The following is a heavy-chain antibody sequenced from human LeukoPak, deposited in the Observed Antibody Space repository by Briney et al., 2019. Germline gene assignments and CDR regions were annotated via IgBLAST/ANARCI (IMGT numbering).Heavy chain of an antibody. CDR2: INPNSGGT. J-gene: IGHJ4*02. D-gene: IGHD6-19*01. CDR3: ASLAVAGRSDDDY. Sequence: ASVKVSCTASGYTFIGYYMHWVRQAPGQGLEWMGWINPNSGGTNYAQKFQGRVTMTRDTSISTAYMELSRLRSDDTAVYYCASLAVAGRSDDDYWGQGTLVTVSS. CDR1: GYTFIGYY. V-gene: IGHV1-2*02.